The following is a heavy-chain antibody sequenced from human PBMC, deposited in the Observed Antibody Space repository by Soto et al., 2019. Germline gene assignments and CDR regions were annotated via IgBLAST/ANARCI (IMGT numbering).Heavy chain of an antibody. CDR1: GGSSSSYY. CDR3: ARRERLRVVRADYYYAMDV. Sequence: PSETLSLTCTVSGGSSSSYYWSWIRQPPGKGLEWIGYISYSGSTNYNPSLKSRVTTSVDTSKNQFSLKLSSVTAADTAVYYCARRERLRVVRADYYYAMDVWGQGTTVTVSS. J-gene: IGHJ6*02. V-gene: IGHV4-59*08. CDR2: ISYSGST. D-gene: IGHD3-10*01.